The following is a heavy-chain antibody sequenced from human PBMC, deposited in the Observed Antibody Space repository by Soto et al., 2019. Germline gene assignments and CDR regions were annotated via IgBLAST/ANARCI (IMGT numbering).Heavy chain of an antibody. J-gene: IGHJ4*02. V-gene: IGHV1-3*01. Sequence: ASVKVSCKASGYTFTSYAMHWVRQAPGQRLEWMGWINAGNGNTKYSQKFQGRVTITRDTSASTAYMELSSLRSEDTAVYYCARGLDYGDLVYYFDYWGQGTLVTVSS. CDR3: ARGLDYGDLVYYFDY. D-gene: IGHD4-17*01. CDR1: GYTFTSYA. CDR2: INAGNGNT.